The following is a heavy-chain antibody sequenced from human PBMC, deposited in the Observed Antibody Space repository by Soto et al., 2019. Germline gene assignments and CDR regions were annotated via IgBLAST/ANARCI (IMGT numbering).Heavy chain of an antibody. V-gene: IGHV3-9*01. CDR3: ARDIGSAAADPYYYYGLDV. CDR2: ISWSSGGI. D-gene: IGHD6-13*01. CDR1: GFIFDDHA. Sequence: PGGSLRLSCAASGFIFDDHAMHWVRQAPGKGLEWVSGISWSSGGIGYADSVKGRFTISRDNAKNSLYLQMSSLRPEDTALYYCARDIGSAAADPYYYYGLDVWGQGTTVTVSS. J-gene: IGHJ6*02.